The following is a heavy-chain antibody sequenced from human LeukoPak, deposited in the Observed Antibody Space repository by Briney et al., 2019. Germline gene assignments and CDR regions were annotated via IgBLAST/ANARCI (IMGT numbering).Heavy chain of an antibody. J-gene: IGHJ4*02. Sequence: ASVKVSCKASGYTFTGYYMHWVRQAPGQGLEWMGWISAYNGNTNYAQKLQGRVTMTTDTSTSTAYMELRSLRYDDTAVYYCARWIQLIDYWGQGTLVTVSS. CDR2: ISAYNGNT. CDR1: GYTFTGYY. D-gene: IGHD5-18*01. V-gene: IGHV1-18*04. CDR3: ARWIQLIDY.